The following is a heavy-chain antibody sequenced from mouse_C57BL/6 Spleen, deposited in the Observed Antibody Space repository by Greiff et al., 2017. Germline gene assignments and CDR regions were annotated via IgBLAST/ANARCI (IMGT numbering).Heavy chain of an antibody. CDR1: GYTFTSYD. Sequence: VQLQQSGPELVKPGASVKLSCKASGYTFTSYDINWVKQRPGQGLEWIGWIYPRDGSTTYNEKFKGKATLTVDTSSSTAYMELHSLTSEDSAVYFCAKGGYGDAMDYWGQGTSVTVSS. CDR2: IYPRDGST. J-gene: IGHJ4*01. V-gene: IGHV1-85*01. D-gene: IGHD2-2*01. CDR3: AKGGYGDAMDY.